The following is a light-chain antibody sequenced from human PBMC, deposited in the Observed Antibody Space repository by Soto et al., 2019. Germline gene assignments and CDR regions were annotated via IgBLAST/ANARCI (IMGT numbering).Light chain of an antibody. CDR3: SSYTTTSTPR. V-gene: IGLV2-14*02. J-gene: IGLJ1*01. CDR2: EVS. CDR1: NRDVGTYDL. Sequence: QSALTQPASVSGSPGQSITISCTGTNRDVGTYDLVSWYQQHPGKAPKLMIYEVSNRPSGVSSRFSGSKSGNTASLTISGLQAEDEADYYCSSYTTTSTPRFGTGTKLTVL.